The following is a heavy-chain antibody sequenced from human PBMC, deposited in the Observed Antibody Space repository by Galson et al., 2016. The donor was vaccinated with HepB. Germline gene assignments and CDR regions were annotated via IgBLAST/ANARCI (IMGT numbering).Heavy chain of an antibody. J-gene: IGHJ4*02. V-gene: IGHV3-21*01. CDR1: GFTFSSYS. CDR3: TRRYYYGYSGHPFDY. CDR2: ISSDSNYI. D-gene: IGHD3-10*01. Sequence: SLRLSCAASGFTFSSYSMNRVRQAPGKGLEWVSSISSDSNYIYYADSVRGRFTISRDNAKNSLYLQMNSLRAEDTAVYYCTRRYYYGYSGHPFDYWGQGTLVTVSS.